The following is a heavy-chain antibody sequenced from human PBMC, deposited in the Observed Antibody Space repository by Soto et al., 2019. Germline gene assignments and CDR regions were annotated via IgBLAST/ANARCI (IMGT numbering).Heavy chain of an antibody. V-gene: IGHV3-30*18. CDR1: GFTFSSYG. D-gene: IGHD1-26*01. Sequence: PGGSLRLSCAASGFTFSSYGMFWVRQAPGRGLEWVAFISYDGSDKCSDSVKGRSTISRDNSKNTLYLQMNSLRAEDTAVYYCAKGSYSGRYSDFDCWGQGTLVTVSS. CDR3: AKGSYSGRYSDFDC. CDR2: ISYDGSDK. J-gene: IGHJ4*02.